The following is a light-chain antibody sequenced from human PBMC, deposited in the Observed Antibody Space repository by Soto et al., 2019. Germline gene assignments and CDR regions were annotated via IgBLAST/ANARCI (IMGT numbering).Light chain of an antibody. CDR3: MQGTHWPIT. Sequence: CRSNQSLVHSDGIAYFSWFQQRPGRSPRRLIYKVSNRDSGVPARFSGSGSGTDFALKISRVEAEDVGVYYCMQGTHWPITVGQGTRLEIK. CDR1: QSLVHSDGIAY. J-gene: IGKJ5*01. V-gene: IGKV2-30*02. CDR2: KVS.